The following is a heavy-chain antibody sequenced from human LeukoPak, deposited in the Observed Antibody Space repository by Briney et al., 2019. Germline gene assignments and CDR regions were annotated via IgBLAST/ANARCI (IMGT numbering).Heavy chain of an antibody. CDR3: ARYCSGGSCYWRSGLDY. CDR2: IYHSGST. J-gene: IGHJ4*02. V-gene: IGHV4-30-2*01. CDR1: GGSISSGGYS. Sequence: PSETLSLTCAVSGGSISSGGYSWSWIRQPPGKGLEWIGYIYHSGSTYYNPSLKSRVTISVDRSKNQFSLKLSSVTAADTAVYYCARYCSGGSCYWRSGLDYWGQGTLVTVSS. D-gene: IGHD2-15*01.